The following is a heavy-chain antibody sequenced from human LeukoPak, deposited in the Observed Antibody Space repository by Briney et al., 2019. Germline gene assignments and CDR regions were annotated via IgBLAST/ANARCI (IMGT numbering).Heavy chain of an antibody. CDR3: ARTRARYCSGGSCSLGYYFDY. D-gene: IGHD2-15*01. CDR1: GGSISRGGYS. CDR2: GYHSGST. Sequence: PSQTLSLTCVVSGGSISRGGYSWSWLRQPPGKGLEWIGYGYHSGSTYYNPYRKSRLTISVDRSNNQFSLKLSSVTAADTAEYCCARTRARYCSGGSCSLGYYFDYWGQGTLVTVSS. J-gene: IGHJ4*02. V-gene: IGHV4-30-2*01.